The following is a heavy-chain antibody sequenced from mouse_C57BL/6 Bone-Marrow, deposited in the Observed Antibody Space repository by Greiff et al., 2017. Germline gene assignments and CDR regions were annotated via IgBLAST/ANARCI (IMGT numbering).Heavy chain of an antibody. V-gene: IGHV14-4*01. J-gene: IGHJ2*01. D-gene: IGHD1-1*01. CDR2: IDPENGDT. Sequence: VQLQQSGAELVRPGASVKLSCTASGFNIKDDYMHWVKQRPEQGLEWIGCIDPENGDTKYASKFQGKATITVDTSSNTAYLQLSSLTSEDTAVYYCTTGVGYFDYWGQGTTLTVSS. CDR3: TTGVGYFDY. CDR1: GFNIKDDY.